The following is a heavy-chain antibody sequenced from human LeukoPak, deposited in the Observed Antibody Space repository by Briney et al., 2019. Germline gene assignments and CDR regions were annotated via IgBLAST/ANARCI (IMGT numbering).Heavy chain of an antibody. Sequence: PSETLSLTCAVSGGSISSSNWWSWVRQPPGKGLEWIGEINHSGSTNYNPSLKSRVTISVDTSKNQFSLKLSSVTAADTAVYYCARDLGGYYGSGSYYNGPPMWVNWFDPWGQGTLVTVSS. CDR1: GGSISSSNW. D-gene: IGHD3-10*01. CDR2: INHSGST. V-gene: IGHV4-4*02. CDR3: ARDLGGYYGSGSYYNGPPMWVNWFDP. J-gene: IGHJ5*02.